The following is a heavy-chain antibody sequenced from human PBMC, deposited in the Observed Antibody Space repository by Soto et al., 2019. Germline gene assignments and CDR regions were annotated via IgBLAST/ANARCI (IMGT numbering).Heavy chain of an antibody. CDR2: IYYSGST. J-gene: IGHJ6*03. CDR1: GGSISSYY. Sequence: SETLSLTCTVSGGSISSYYWSWIRQPPGKGLEWIGYIYYSGSTNYNPSLKSRVTISVDTSKNQFSLKLSSVTAADTAVYYCASRITMVRGSFYHMDVWGKGTTVTVSS. V-gene: IGHV4-59*08. D-gene: IGHD3-10*01. CDR3: ASRITMVRGSFYHMDV.